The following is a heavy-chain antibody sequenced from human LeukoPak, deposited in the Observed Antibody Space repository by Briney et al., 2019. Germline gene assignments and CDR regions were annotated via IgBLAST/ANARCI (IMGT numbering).Heavy chain of an antibody. V-gene: IGHV1-46*01. CDR1: GYTFTSYY. D-gene: IGHD6-13*01. CDR3: ATVKPPRGIAAAGTMPQI. J-gene: IGHJ3*02. Sequence: ASVKVSCKASGYTFTSYYMHWVRQAPGQGLEWMGIINPSGGSTSYAQKFQGRVTMTRDTSTSTVYMELSSLRSEDTAVYYCATVKPPRGIAAAGTMPQIWGQGTMVTVSS. CDR2: INPSGGST.